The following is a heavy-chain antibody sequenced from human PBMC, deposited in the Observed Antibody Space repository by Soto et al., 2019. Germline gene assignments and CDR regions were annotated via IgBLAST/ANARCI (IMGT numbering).Heavy chain of an antibody. Sequence: DSVKVSCKASGYTFTGYYMHWVRQAPGQGLEWMGWINPNSGGTNYAQKFQGRVTMTRDTSISTAYMELSRLRSDDTAVYYCARDHHIVVVPAVCRSFQHSGHATLFTFSS. CDR2: INPNSGGT. CDR1: GYTFTGYY. CDR3: ARDHHIVVVPAVCRSFQH. J-gene: IGHJ1*01. D-gene: IGHD2-2*01. V-gene: IGHV1-2*02.